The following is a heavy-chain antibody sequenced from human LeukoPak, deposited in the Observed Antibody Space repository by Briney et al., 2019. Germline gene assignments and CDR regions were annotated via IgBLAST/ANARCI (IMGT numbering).Heavy chain of an antibody. CDR1: GFTFSSYA. CDR2: ISYDGSNK. V-gene: IGHV3-30-3*01. CDR3: ARDGFSYSYDSSGYYYPAY. D-gene: IGHD3-22*01. J-gene: IGHJ4*02. Sequence: GGSLRLSCAASGFTFSSYAMHWVRQAPGKGLEWVAVISYDGSNKYYAHSVKGRFTFSRDNSKNTLFLQMNSLRAEDTAVYYCARDGFSYSYDSSGYYYPAYWGQGTLVTVSS.